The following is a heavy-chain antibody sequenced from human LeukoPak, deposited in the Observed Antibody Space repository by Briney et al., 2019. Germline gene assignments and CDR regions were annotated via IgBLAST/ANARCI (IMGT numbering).Heavy chain of an antibody. CDR2: IYSGGNT. V-gene: IGHV3-53*01. J-gene: IGHJ4*02. CDR1: GFTVSSNY. D-gene: IGHD3-10*01. CDR3: ASGTTLVQGVIFYY. Sequence: PGGSLRLSCTASGFTVSSNYMSWVRQAPGKGLEWVSVIYSGGNTYYADSVRGRFTISRDNSKNTVFLQMNSLRADDTAVYYCASGTTLVQGVIFYYRGQGTLVTVSS.